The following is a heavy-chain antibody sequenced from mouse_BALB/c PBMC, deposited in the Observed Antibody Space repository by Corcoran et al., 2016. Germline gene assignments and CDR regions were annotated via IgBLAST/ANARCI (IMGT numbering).Heavy chain of an antibody. Sequence: EVQLQQSGAELVKPGASVKLSCTASGFHIKDTYMHWVKQRPEQGLEWIGRIDPANGNTKYDPKFQGKATITADTSSNTAYLQLSSLTSEDTAVYYCARSTSGYGAMDYWGQGTSVTVSS. J-gene: IGHJ4*01. D-gene: IGHD3-1*01. CDR3: ARSTSGYGAMDY. CDR2: IDPANGNT. V-gene: IGHV14-3*02. CDR1: GFHIKDTY.